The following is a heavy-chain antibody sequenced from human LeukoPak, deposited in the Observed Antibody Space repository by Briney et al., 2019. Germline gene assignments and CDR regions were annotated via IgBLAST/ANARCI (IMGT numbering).Heavy chain of an antibody. Sequence: GGSLRLSCGASGFTFRSYDMHWVRQATGKGLDWVAAIGTSDDTYYPDSVKGRFTISIEDAKNSLYLQMNSLRAGDTAVYYCAREGGRGRAFDMWGQRTMVTVSS. CDR1: GFTFRSYD. V-gene: IGHV3-13*01. CDR3: AREGGRGRAFDM. D-gene: IGHD1-26*01. CDR2: IGTSDDT. J-gene: IGHJ3*02.